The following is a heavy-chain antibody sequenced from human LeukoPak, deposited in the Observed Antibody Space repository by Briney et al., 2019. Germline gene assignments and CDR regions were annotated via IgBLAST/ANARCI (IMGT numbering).Heavy chain of an antibody. V-gene: IGHV1-69*13. D-gene: IGHD3-22*01. J-gene: IGHJ4*02. CDR3: ARVEDYYDSSGYLFDY. CDR2: IIPIFSTA. Sequence: GASVKVSCKASGGTFSSYAISWVRQAPGQGLEWMGGIIPIFSTANYAQKFQGRVTITADESTSTAYMELSSLRSEDTAVYYCARVEDYYDSSGYLFDYWGQGTLVTVSS. CDR1: GGTFSSYA.